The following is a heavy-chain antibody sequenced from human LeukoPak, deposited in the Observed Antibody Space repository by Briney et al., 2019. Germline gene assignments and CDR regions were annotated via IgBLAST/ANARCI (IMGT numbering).Heavy chain of an antibody. CDR2: INHSGST. CDR3: ARRPTNSGSCYRNLAFPYYFDY. D-gene: IGHD1-26*01. CDR1: GGSFSGYY. J-gene: IGHJ4*02. V-gene: IGHV4-34*01. Sequence: SETLSLTCAVYGGSFSGYYWSWIRQPPGKGLEWIGEINHSGSTNYNPSLKSRVTISVDTSKNQFSLKLSSVTAADTAVYYCARRPTNSGSCYRNLAFPYYFDYWGQGTLVTVSS.